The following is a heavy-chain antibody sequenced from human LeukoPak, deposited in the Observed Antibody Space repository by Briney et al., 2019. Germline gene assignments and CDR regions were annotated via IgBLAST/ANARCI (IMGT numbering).Heavy chain of an antibody. CDR3: ARGPGDYVFDIFY. CDR1: GFTFSSYS. D-gene: IGHD3-9*01. Sequence: GGSLRLSCAASGFTFSSYSMNWVRQAPGKGLEWVSSISSSSSYIYYADSVKGRFTISRDNAKNSLYLQMNSLRAEDTAVYYCARGPGDYVFDIFYWGQGTLVTVSS. J-gene: IGHJ4*02. CDR2: ISSSSSYI. V-gene: IGHV3-21*01.